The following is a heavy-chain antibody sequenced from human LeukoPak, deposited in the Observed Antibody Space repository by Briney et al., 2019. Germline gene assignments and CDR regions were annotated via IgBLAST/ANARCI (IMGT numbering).Heavy chain of an antibody. CDR1: GGSFSGYY. CDR2: INHSGST. D-gene: IGHD6-19*01. V-gene: IGHV4-34*01. CDR3: ARGAPPYSSGWYRVDWFDP. J-gene: IGHJ5*02. Sequence: SETLSLTCAVYGGSFSGYYWSWIRQPPGKGLEWIGEINHSGSTNYNPSLKSRVTISVDTSKNPFSLKLSSVTAADTAVYYCARGAPPYSSGWYRVDWFDPWGQGTLVTVS.